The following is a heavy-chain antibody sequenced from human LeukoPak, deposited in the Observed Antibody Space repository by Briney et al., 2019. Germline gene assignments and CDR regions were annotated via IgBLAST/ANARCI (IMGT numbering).Heavy chain of an antibody. Sequence: TGGSLRLSCAASGFTFTTYWMAWVRQAPGKGLEGVANIRQDGGEKYYVDSVKGRFTISRDSAQNSLYLHINSLGAEDTAVYYCARHREGTTQVGLFNYWGQGTLVTVSS. CDR2: IRQDGGEK. CDR3: ARHREGTTQVGLFNY. D-gene: IGHD2-2*01. CDR1: GFTFTTYW. J-gene: IGHJ4*02. V-gene: IGHV3-7*01.